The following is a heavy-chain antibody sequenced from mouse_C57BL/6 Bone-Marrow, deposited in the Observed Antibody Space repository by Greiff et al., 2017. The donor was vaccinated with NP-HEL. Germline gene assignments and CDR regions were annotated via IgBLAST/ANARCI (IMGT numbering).Heavy chain of an antibody. J-gene: IGHJ4*01. CDR1: GFTFSDYY. V-gene: IGHV5-16*01. CDR2: INYDGSST. Sequence: EVQRVESEGGLVQPGSSMKLSCTASGFTFSDYYMAWVRQVPEQGLEWVATINYDGSSTYYLDSLKSRFILSTVNAKNILYLQMSSLKSEDTATYYCAREGGLRRRTYAMDYWGQGTSVTVSS. CDR3: AREGGLRRRTYAMDY. D-gene: IGHD2-4*01.